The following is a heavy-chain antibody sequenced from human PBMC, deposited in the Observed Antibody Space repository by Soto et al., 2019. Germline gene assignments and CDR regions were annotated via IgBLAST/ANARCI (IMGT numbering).Heavy chain of an antibody. J-gene: IGHJ4*02. CDR1: GFTFSSYA. CDR2: ISYDGSNK. Sequence: QVQLVESGGGVVQPGRSLRLSCAASGFTFSSYAMHWVRQAPGKGLGWVAVISYDGSNKYYADSVKGRFTISRDNSKNTLYLQMNSLRAEDTAVYYCARGVEDIVLMVYAMAIDYWGQGTLVTVSS. D-gene: IGHD2-8*01. CDR3: ARGVEDIVLMVYAMAIDY. V-gene: IGHV3-30-3*01.